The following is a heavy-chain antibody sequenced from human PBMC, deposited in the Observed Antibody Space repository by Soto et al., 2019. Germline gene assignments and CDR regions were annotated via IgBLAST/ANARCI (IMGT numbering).Heavy chain of an antibody. Sequence: GXSVKVSCKASVGTFSSYAISWVRQAPGQGLEWMGGIIPIFGTANYAQKFQGRVTITADESTSTAYMELSSLRSEDTAVYYCARGRTIFGVVIISYYYYYGMDAWGQGTTVTVSS. V-gene: IGHV1-69*13. CDR1: VGTFSSYA. J-gene: IGHJ6*02. D-gene: IGHD3-3*01. CDR2: IIPIFGTA. CDR3: ARGRTIFGVVIISYYYYYGMDA.